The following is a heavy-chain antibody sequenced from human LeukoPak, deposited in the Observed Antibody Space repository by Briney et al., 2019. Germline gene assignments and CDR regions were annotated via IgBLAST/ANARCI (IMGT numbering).Heavy chain of an antibody. CDR2: IIPIFGTA. V-gene: IGHV1-69*13. CDR3: ARDETVDGAFDI. CDR1: GGTFSSYA. J-gene: IGHJ3*02. Sequence: SVKVPCKASGGTFSSYAISWVRQAPGQGLEWMGGIIPIFGTANYAQKFQGRVTITADESTSTAYMELSSLRSEDTAVYYCARDETVDGAFDIWGQGTMVTVSS. D-gene: IGHD2-21*01.